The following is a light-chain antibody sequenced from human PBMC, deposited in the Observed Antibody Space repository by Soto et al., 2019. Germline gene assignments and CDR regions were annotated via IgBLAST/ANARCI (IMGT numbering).Light chain of an antibody. CDR3: SSYTSSSTSVV. Sequence: QSALTQPASVSGSPGQSITISCTGTSSDVGGYNYVSWYQQHPGKAPKLMIYDVSNRPSGVSNRFSGSKSGNTASLTISGLQAEDEEDYYCSSYTSSSTSVVFGGGTKVTVL. CDR2: DVS. J-gene: IGLJ2*01. CDR1: SSDVGGYNY. V-gene: IGLV2-14*01.